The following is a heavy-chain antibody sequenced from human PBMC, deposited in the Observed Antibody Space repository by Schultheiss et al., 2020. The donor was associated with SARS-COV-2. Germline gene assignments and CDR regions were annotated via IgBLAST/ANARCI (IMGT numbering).Heavy chain of an antibody. CDR2: IYYSGST. J-gene: IGHJ4*02. CDR1: GGSISSYY. V-gene: IGHV4-59*01. Sequence: SETLSLTCTVSGGSISSYYWNWIRQSPGKGLEWIGYIYYSGSTNYNPSLKSRVTISVDTSKNQFSLKLSSVTAADTAVYYCARDRSYYDGFDYWGQGTLVTVSS. D-gene: IGHD1-26*01. CDR3: ARDRSYYDGFDY.